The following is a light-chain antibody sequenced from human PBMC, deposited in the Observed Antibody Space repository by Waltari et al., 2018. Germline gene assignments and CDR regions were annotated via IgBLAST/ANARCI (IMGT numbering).Light chain of an antibody. V-gene: IGKV3-20*01. CDR3: QHHVRLPAT. CDR1: QDIGHY. J-gene: IGKJ1*01. CDR2: ATS. Sequence: IVLTQSPGTLSLSPGGRATLPCRASQDIGHYLAWYQQKPGQAPRLLIYATSTRAAGIPDRFGGSGSGADFSLTITRLEPEDFAVYYCQHHVRLPATFGQGTKV.